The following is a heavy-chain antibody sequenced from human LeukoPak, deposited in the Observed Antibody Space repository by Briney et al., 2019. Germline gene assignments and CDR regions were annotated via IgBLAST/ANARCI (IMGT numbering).Heavy chain of an antibody. J-gene: IGHJ4*02. D-gene: IGHD6-19*01. CDR3: SRGSGWLSVY. Sequence: GGSLRLSCTASGFTFGDYLMSWFRQAPGKGLEWIGFISGGTTEYAASVKGRFTISRDDSTSIAYLEMNSLTTEDTAVYYCSRGSGWLSVYWGQGTLVTVSS. V-gene: IGHV3-49*03. CDR1: GFTFGDYL. CDR2: ISGGTT.